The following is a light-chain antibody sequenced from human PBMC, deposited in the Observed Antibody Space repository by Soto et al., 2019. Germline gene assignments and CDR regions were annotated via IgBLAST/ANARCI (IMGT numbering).Light chain of an antibody. CDR2: GAS. J-gene: IGKJ1*01. V-gene: IGKV3-20*01. CDR3: QQYLTSPKT. CDR1: ESVSTN. Sequence: EIVMTQSPATLSLSPGERATLSCRASESVSTNLAWYQQKPGQAPRLLIYGASSRATGIPDRFSGSGSGTDFTLTISSLEPEDFAVYYCQQYLTSPKTFGQGTKVDIK.